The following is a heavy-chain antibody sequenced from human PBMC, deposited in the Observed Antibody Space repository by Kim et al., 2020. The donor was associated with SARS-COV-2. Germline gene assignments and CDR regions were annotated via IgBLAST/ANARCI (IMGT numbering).Heavy chain of an antibody. V-gene: IGHV3-7*01. D-gene: IGHD3-10*01. CDR2: IKEDGSDK. CDR1: GFTFSSYW. Sequence: GGSLRLSCVASGFTFSSYWMSWVRQAPGKGLEWVANIKEDGSDKYYVDSVKGRFTISRDNAKNSLYLQMNSLRAEDTAVYYCARDSAGYDYWGQGTLVTV. J-gene: IGHJ4*02. CDR3: ARDSAGYDY.